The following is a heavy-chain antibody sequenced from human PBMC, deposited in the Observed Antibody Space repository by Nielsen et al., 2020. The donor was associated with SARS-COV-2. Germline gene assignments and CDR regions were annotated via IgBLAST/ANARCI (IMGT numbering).Heavy chain of an antibody. V-gene: IGHV4-39*01. D-gene: IGHD1-1*01. Sequence: SETLSLTCYVSGASITSRASSWGWIRQPPGKGLEWIGTLYFSGSTYYNPSLNSRVTISVDTSKNQFSLKVKSVTAADTAVYYCARLSDTGISGDVFDSWGQGALVTVSS. J-gene: IGHJ4*02. CDR2: LYFSGST. CDR1: GASITSRASS. CDR3: ARLSDTGISGDVFDS.